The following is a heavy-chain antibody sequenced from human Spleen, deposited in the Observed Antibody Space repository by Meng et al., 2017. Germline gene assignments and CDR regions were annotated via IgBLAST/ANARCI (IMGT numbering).Heavy chain of an antibody. Sequence: GGSLRLSCAASGFIFSGYEMNWVRQAPGKGLEWISYISASGTTIYYADSVKGRFTISRDNAKNSLYLQMNSLRAEDTAVYYCAKDVVGTTTTYYFDYWGQGTLVTVSS. D-gene: IGHD1-26*01. CDR1: GFIFSGYE. CDR3: AKDVVGTTTTYYFDY. J-gene: IGHJ4*02. V-gene: IGHV3-48*03. CDR2: ISASGTTI.